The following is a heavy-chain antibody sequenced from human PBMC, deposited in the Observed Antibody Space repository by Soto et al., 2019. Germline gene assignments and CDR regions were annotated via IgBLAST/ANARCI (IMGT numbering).Heavy chain of an antibody. Sequence: PGESLNISCKASGFTFSSYSLGWVRHMPGKGLQWMGNIFSSDSSAKYSPSFVGQVTISVDRSINTAYLQWSSLKASDTAIYYCGTWRGSSWFDYWGPGTLVTVSS. V-gene: IGHV5-51*01. CDR2: IFSSDSSA. J-gene: IGHJ4*01. CDR1: GFTFSSYS. D-gene: IGHD2-2*01. CDR3: GTWRGSSWFDY.